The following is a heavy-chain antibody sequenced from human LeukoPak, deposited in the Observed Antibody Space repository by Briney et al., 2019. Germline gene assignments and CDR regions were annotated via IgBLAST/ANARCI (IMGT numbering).Heavy chain of an antibody. Sequence: GRSLRLSCAASGFTFSSYGMHWVRQAPDKGLEWVAVISHDGGNKYYADSVKGRFTISRDNSENTLYLQMNGLRAEETAMYYCATPYTSGWSLYFDNWGQGTLVTVSS. CDR1: GFTFSSYG. CDR2: ISHDGGNK. CDR3: ATPYTSGWSLYFDN. J-gene: IGHJ4*02. V-gene: IGHV3-30*19. D-gene: IGHD6-19*01.